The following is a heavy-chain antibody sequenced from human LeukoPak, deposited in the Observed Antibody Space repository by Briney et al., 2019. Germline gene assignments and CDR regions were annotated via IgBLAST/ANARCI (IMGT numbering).Heavy chain of an antibody. J-gene: IGHJ6*02. Sequence: SQTLSLTCGISGDSVSSNSAAWNWIRQSSSRGLEWLGRTYYRSKWYNDYAVSVKSRIIIKPDTSKNQFSLQLTSVTPEDTAMYYCVRGFYYTGMDVWGQGATVTVSS. CDR2: TYYRSKWYN. CDR1: GDSVSSNSAA. D-gene: IGHD3-10*01. CDR3: VRGFYYTGMDV. V-gene: IGHV6-1*01.